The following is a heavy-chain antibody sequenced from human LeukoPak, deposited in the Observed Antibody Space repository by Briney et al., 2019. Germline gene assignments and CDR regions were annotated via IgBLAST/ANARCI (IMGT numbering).Heavy chain of an antibody. V-gene: IGHV4-39*07. CDR3: ARDRPFYGSGSYRNWFDP. CDR2: IYYSGST. D-gene: IGHD3-10*01. Sequence: SETLSLTCTVSGGSISSSSYYWGWIRQPPGKGLEWIGSIYYSGSTYYNPSLKSRVTISVDTSKNQFSLKLSSVTAADTAVYYCARDRPFYGSGSYRNWFDPWGQGTLVTVSS. CDR1: GGSISSSSYY. J-gene: IGHJ5*02.